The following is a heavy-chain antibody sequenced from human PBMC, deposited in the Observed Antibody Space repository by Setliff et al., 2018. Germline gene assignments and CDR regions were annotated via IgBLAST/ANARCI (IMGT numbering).Heavy chain of an antibody. Sequence: PSETLSLTCTVSGGSVRGYYWSWIRQPPGKGLEWIGYMYYSGDTYYNASLKSRLTLSVDTSKNQVSLNLRSVTAADTAVYYCARTGTYRYFDYWGQGTQVTVSS. D-gene: IGHD1-1*01. CDR1: GGSVRGYY. CDR3: ARTGTYRYFDY. J-gene: IGHJ4*02. V-gene: IGHV4-59*08. CDR2: MYYSGDT.